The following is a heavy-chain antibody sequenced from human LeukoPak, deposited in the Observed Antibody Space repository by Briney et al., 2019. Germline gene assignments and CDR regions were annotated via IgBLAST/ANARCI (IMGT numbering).Heavy chain of an antibody. CDR3: AKDTSWIPIEGFDY. V-gene: IGHV3-23*01. J-gene: IGHJ4*02. D-gene: IGHD5-18*01. CDR2: ISGSGGST. CDR1: GLTFSSYA. Sequence: PGGSLRLSCAASGLTFSSYAMSWVRQAPGKGLEWVSAISGSGGSTYYADSVKGRFTTSRDNSKNTLYLQMNSLRAEDTAVYYCAKDTSWIPIEGFDYWGQGTLVTVSS.